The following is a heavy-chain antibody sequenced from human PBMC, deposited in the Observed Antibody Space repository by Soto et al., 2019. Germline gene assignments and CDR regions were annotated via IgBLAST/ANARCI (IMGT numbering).Heavy chain of an antibody. D-gene: IGHD1-20*01. V-gene: IGHV4-59*01. J-gene: IGHJ4*02. CDR2: IYYSGST. Sequence: PSETLSLTCTVSGGSISSYYWSWIRQPPGKGLEWIGYIYYSGSTNYNPSLKSRVTISVDTSKNQFSLKLSSATAADTAVYYCARPTYNSGSPFDYWGQGTLVTVSS. CDR1: GGSISSYY. CDR3: ARPTYNSGSPFDY.